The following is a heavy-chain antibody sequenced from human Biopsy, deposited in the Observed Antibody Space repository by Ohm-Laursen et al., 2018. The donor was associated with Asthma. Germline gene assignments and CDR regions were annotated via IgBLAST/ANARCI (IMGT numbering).Heavy chain of an antibody. CDR1: GFTFSSYG. V-gene: IGHV3-30*18. D-gene: IGHD3-3*01. CDR2: MSFDGRQT. CDR3: AKERYYDFWSGYPI. Sequence: SLRLSCSASGFTFSSYGMHWVRQAPGKGLEWVAVMSFDGRQTYYADSVKGRFTTSRDNSKNTLYLQMNSLRAEDTAVYYCAKERYYDFWSGYPIWGQGTMVTVSS. J-gene: IGHJ3*02.